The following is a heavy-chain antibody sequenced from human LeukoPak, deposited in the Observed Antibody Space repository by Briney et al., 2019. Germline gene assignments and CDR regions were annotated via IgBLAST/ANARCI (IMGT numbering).Heavy chain of an antibody. Sequence: SVKVSCKASGGTFSSYAISWVRQAPGQGLEWMGGIIPIFGTANYAQKFQGRVTITTDESTSTAYMELSSLRSEDTAAYYCATNLSGNDNYWGQGTLVTVSS. D-gene: IGHD1-1*01. CDR2: IIPIFGTA. CDR3: ATNLSGNDNY. CDR1: GGTFSSYA. V-gene: IGHV1-69*05. J-gene: IGHJ4*02.